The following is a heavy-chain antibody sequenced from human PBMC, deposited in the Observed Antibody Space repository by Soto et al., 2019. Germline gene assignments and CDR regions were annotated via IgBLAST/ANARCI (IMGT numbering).Heavy chain of an antibody. D-gene: IGHD2-2*01. Sequence: GASLKVSCTASGYTFTRYYMDWLRQAPGQGLEWMGWINPNSGGTNYAQTFKCCVTMTRDTSISTAYMELSRLSSDDTAVYYCARDWAVPAATVGADCYYYNGMGVWGKGTT. J-gene: IGHJ6*01. V-gene: IGHV1-2*04. CDR3: ARDWAVPAATVGADCYYYNGMGV. CDR1: GYTFTRYY. CDR2: INPNSGGT.